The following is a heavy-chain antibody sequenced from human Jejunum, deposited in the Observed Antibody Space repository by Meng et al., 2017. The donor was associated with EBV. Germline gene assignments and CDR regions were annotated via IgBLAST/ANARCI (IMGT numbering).Heavy chain of an antibody. CDR2: VHFSGIT. V-gene: IGHV4-34*02. D-gene: IGHD2-8*02. J-gene: IGHJ4*02. Sequence: QVHLQQWGAGLLRPTETLSLTCAVYGGSFSGYYWSWARQPPGRGLEYIGEVHFSGITNYTPSLKSRVTMSVDASKNQFSLRLTSVTAADTAVYYCARRTGDYVVGYWGQGTLVTVSS. CDR1: GGSFSGYY. CDR3: ARRTGDYVVGY.